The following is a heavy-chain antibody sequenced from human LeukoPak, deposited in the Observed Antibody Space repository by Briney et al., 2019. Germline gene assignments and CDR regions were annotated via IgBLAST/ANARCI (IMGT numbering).Heavy chain of an antibody. V-gene: IGHV3-15*01. CDR2: IKSKGSGGTA. CDR1: GLPFSDAW. D-gene: IGHD3-10*01. CDR3: SWIRGALGYYYMDV. J-gene: IGHJ6*03. Sequence: GGSLRLSCIVSGLPFSDAWVSWVRQAPGKGLEWVGRIKSKGSGGTADYGAPVKDRFTISRDDLENTVYLQMSSLKTEDTAVYYCSWIRGALGYYYMDVWGKGTPVTISS.